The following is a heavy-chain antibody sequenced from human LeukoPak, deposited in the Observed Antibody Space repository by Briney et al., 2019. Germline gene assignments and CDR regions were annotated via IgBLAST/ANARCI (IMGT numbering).Heavy chain of an antibody. V-gene: IGHV1-69*01. J-gene: IGHJ4*02. CDR2: IIPIFGTA. Sequence: GSSVKVSCKASGGTFSSYAISWVRQAPGQGLEWMGGIIPIFGTANYAQKFQGRVTITADESTSTAYMELSSLRSEDTAVYYCARADPVATISRYKGNLEYWGQGTLVTVSS. CDR1: GGTFSSYA. D-gene: IGHD5-12*01. CDR3: ARADPVATISRYKGNLEY.